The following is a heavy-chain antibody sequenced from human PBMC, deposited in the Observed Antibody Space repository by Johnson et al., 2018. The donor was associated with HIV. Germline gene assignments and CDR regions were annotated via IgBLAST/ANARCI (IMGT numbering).Heavy chain of an antibody. D-gene: IGHD4-23*01. CDR1: GFTFSSYA. Sequence: QVQLVESGGGVVQPGRSLRLSCAASGFTFSSYAMHWVRQAPGKGLEWVAVISYDGSNTYYADSVKGRFNISRDNSNSTLYLQMNSLRGEDTAMYDWARSPGKDYGGNSGGFNVWGQGTMVTVSS. V-gene: IGHV3-30-3*01. CDR2: ISYDGSNT. CDR3: ARSPGKDYGGNSGGFNV. J-gene: IGHJ3*01.